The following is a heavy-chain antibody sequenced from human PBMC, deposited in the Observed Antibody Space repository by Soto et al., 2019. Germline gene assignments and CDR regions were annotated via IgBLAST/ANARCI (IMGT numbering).Heavy chain of an antibody. CDR1: GYTFTSYY. CDR2: INPSGGST. J-gene: IGHJ4*02. V-gene: IGHV1-46*01. CDR3: AGVAGHYVWGSYREYYFDY. Sequence: ASVKVSCKASGYTFTSYYMHWVRQAPGQGLEWMGIINPSGGSTSYAQKFQGRVTMTRDTSTSTVYMELSSLRSEDTAVYYCAGVAGHYVWGSYREYYFDYWGQGTLVTVSS. D-gene: IGHD3-16*02.